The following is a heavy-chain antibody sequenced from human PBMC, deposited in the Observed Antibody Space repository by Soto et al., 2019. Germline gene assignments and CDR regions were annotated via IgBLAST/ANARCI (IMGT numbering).Heavy chain of an antibody. CDR3: GRSVVGSTGEILYNAMDV. CDR1: GYTFTTYA. D-gene: IGHD1-26*01. J-gene: IGHJ6*02. CDR2: INPASGHT. Sequence: QVQLVQSGAEVKKPGASVKVSCKASGYTFTTYALHWVRQATGQRPEWMGWINPASGHTKYSKRFQDRVTITRDTSASTGYMELSSLRSEDTAVYYCGRSVVGSTGEILYNAMDVWGQATTVTVSS. V-gene: IGHV1-3*01.